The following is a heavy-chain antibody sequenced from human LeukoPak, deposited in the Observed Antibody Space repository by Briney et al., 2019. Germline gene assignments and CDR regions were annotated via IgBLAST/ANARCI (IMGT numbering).Heavy chain of an antibody. J-gene: IGHJ4*02. D-gene: IGHD3-10*01. V-gene: IGHV1-24*01. CDR3: ATNVIRTYHYGSGSYLGNDY. CDR1: GYTLTELS. Sequence: ASVKVSCKVSGYTLTELSMHWVRQAPGKGLEWMGGFDPEDGETIYAQKFQGRVTMTEDTSTDTAYMELSSLRSEDTAVYYCATNVIRTYHYGSGSYLGNDYWGQGTLVTVSS. CDR2: FDPEDGET.